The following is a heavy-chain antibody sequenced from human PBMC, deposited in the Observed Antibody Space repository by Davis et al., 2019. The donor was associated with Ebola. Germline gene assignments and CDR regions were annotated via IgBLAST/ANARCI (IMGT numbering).Heavy chain of an antibody. Sequence: PGGSLRLSCAASGFTFASYSFNWVRQAPGKGLEWVSSVSSGSPHTSYADSVKGRFSISRDNAQNSLYLEMNSLRVEDTAVYFCAREETYYYDSGIYYYALDVWGQGTTVTVSS. CDR1: GFTFASYS. CDR2: VSSGSPHT. V-gene: IGHV3-21*06. J-gene: IGHJ6*02. CDR3: AREETYYYDSGIYYYALDV. D-gene: IGHD3-10*01.